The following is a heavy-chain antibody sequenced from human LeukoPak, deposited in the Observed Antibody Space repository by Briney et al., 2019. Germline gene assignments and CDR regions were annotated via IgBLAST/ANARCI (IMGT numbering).Heavy chain of an antibody. J-gene: IGHJ4*02. D-gene: IGHD6-13*01. Sequence: PGGSLRLSCAASGFTFSGYWMTWVRQAPGEGLEWVANIKQDGSEKNYVDSVKGRFTISRDNAMNSLYLQMNSLRAEDTAVYYCARGLLAAAGIDYWGQGALVTVSS. V-gene: IGHV3-7*04. CDR3: ARGLLAAAGIDY. CDR1: GFTFSGYW. CDR2: IKQDGSEK.